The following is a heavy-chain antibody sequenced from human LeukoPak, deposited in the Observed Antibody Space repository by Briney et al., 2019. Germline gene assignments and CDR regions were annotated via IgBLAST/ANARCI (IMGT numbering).Heavy chain of an antibody. J-gene: IGHJ4*02. CDR3: ARESRELRYFDWLSPNFDY. CDR1: GFTFSSYW. V-gene: IGHV3-7*03. D-gene: IGHD3-9*01. Sequence: PGGSLRLSCAASGFTFSSYWMSWVRQAPGKGLEWVANIKQDGSEKYYVDSVKGRFTISRDNAKNSLYLQMNSLRAEDTAVYYCARESRELRYFDWLSPNFDYWGQGTLVTVSS. CDR2: IKQDGSEK.